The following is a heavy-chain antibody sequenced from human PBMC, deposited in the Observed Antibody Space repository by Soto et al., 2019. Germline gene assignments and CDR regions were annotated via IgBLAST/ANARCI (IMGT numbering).Heavy chain of an antibody. CDR1: GFTFSSYG. CDR3: AKDRGSSSWYRYYGMDV. V-gene: IGHV3-30*18. CDR2: ISYDGSNK. J-gene: IGHJ6*02. Sequence: GGSLRLSCAASGFTFSSYGMHWVRQAPGKGLEWVAVISYDGSNKYYADSVKGRFTISRDNSKNTLYLQMNSLRAEDTAVYYCAKDRGSSSWYRYYGMDVWGQGTTVTVSS. D-gene: IGHD6-13*01.